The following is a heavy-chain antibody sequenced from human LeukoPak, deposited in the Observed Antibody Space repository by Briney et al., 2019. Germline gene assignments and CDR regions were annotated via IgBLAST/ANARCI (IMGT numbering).Heavy chain of an antibody. D-gene: IGHD2-15*01. CDR3: ARESVEYYFDY. J-gene: IGHJ4*02. CDR1: GVTFRSYW. Sequence: GGSLRLSXAASGVTFRSYWMSCVSQAPGGGLGWGSNIKLTGSEKYYVDSVKGRFTISRDNAKNSLYLQMSRLRAEDTAVYYCARESVEYYFDYWGQGTLVTVSS. V-gene: IGHV3-7*01. CDR2: IKLTGSEK.